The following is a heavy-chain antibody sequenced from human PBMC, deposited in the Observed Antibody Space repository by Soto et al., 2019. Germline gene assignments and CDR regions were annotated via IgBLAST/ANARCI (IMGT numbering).Heavy chain of an antibody. CDR3: ATSSYLYSNYPYYYYYGMDV. D-gene: IGHD4-4*01. CDR1: GFTFSSYG. Sequence: GGSLRLSCAASGFTFSSYGMHWVRQAPGKGLEWVAVISYDGSNKYYADSVKGRFTISRDNSKNTLYLQMNSLRAEDTAVYYCATSSYLYSNYPYYYYYGMDVWGQGTTVTVSS. V-gene: IGHV3-30*03. J-gene: IGHJ6*02. CDR2: ISYDGSNK.